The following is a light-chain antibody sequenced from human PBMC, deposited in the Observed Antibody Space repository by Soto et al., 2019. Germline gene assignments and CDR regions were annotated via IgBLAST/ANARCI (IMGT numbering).Light chain of an antibody. Sequence: QSVLTQPPSVSAAPGQKVTISCSGSDSNIGNTFVSWYQQLPGTAPKLLIYADDERPSGVPDRFSGSKSGTSATLGITGLQIGDEADYYCEAWDSSLNAVVFGGGTKVTVL. CDR1: DSNIGNTF. V-gene: IGLV1-51*01. J-gene: IGLJ2*01. CDR2: ADD. CDR3: EAWDSSLNAVV.